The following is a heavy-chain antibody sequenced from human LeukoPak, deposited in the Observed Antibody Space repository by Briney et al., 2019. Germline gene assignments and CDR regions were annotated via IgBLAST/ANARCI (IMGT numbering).Heavy chain of an antibody. CDR3: AKDRGLLWFGELFTQGGIFDY. J-gene: IGHJ4*02. D-gene: IGHD3-10*01. CDR1: GFTFSSYA. V-gene: IGHV3-23*01. Sequence: GGSLRLSCAASGFTFSSYAMGWVRQAPGKGLEWVSAISGSGGSTYYADSVKGRFTISRDNSKNTLYLQMNSLRAEDTAVYYCAKDRGLLWFGELFTQGGIFDYWGQGTLVTVSS. CDR2: ISGSGGST.